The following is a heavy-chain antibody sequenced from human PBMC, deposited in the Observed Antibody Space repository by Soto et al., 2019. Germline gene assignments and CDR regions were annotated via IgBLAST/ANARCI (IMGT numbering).Heavy chain of an antibody. D-gene: IGHD2-15*01. V-gene: IGHV3-11*01. CDR1: GFTFSDYY. Sequence: GGSLRLSCAASGFTFSDYYMSWIRQAPGKGLEWVSYISSSGSTIYYADSVKGRFTISRDNAKNSLYLQMNSLRAEDTAVYYCARVPATPVYYYYGMDVWGQGTTVTVSS. CDR3: ARVPATPVYYYYGMDV. J-gene: IGHJ6*02. CDR2: ISSSGSTI.